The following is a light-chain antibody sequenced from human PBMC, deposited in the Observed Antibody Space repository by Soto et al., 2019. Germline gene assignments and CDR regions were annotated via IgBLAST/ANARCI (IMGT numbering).Light chain of an antibody. J-gene: IGKJ5*01. Sequence: DIVMTQSPDSLAVSLGERATINCKPSQSVLYSSNNKNYLAWYQQKPGQPPKLVIYWASTRESGVPDRFTGRGSGTDFTLTISSLQAEDVAVYYCQQYYSRPITFGQGTRLEIK. CDR3: QQYYSRPIT. CDR1: QSVLYSSNNKNY. V-gene: IGKV4-1*01. CDR2: WAS.